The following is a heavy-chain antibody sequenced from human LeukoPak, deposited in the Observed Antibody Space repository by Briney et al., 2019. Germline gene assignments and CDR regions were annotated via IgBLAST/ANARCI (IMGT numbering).Heavy chain of an antibody. Sequence: ASVKVSCKASGYTFTGYYMHWVRQAPGQGLEWMGGINPNSGGTNYAQTSQGRVTMTRDTSISTVYMEMSSVRSDDTAVYYCAKGLLADGSGRVLSDWGQGTLVTVSA. D-gene: IGHD3-10*01. V-gene: IGHV1-2*02. CDR1: GYTFTGYY. J-gene: IGHJ4*02. CDR2: INPNSGGT. CDR3: AKGLLADGSGRVLSD.